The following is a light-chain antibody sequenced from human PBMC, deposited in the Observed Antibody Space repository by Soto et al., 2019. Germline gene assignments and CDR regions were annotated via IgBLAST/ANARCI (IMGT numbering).Light chain of an antibody. CDR1: SSDVGGYHY. CDR3: SSYAGSNNFV. J-gene: IGLJ1*01. Sequence: QSALTQPPSASGSPGQSVTISCTGTSSDVGGYHYVSWYQQHPGKAPKLMIYEVTKRPSGVPDRFSGSKSGNTASLTVSGLQAEDEADYYCSSYAGSNNFVFGSGTKVTVL. CDR2: EVT. V-gene: IGLV2-8*01.